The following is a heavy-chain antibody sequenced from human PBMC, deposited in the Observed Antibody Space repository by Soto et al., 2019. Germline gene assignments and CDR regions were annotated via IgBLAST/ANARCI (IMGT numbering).Heavy chain of an antibody. Sequence: WVRXXPGKGLEWVSAVSGSGGSTYYADSVKGRSTISRDNSKNTLYLQMSSLRAEDTAVYFCVKGYSRYSEPPFDYWGQGTLVTVSS. V-gene: IGHV3-64D*06. CDR2: VSGSGGST. D-gene: IGHD6-13*01. CDR3: VKGYSRYSEPPFDY. J-gene: IGHJ4*02.